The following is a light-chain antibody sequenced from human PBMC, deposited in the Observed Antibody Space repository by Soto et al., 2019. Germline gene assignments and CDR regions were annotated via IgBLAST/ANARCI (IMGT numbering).Light chain of an antibody. J-gene: IGLJ3*02. Sequence: QSALTQPPSASGTPGQRVTISCSGSRSNVASTVNWYQQLPGTAPRVLIYSNNQRPSGVPGRFSGSKTGTSASLAISGLRSEDEGDYYCAAWDDSLNAVLFGGGTKLTVL. CDR2: SNN. CDR1: RSNVAST. CDR3: AAWDDSLNAVL. V-gene: IGLV1-44*01.